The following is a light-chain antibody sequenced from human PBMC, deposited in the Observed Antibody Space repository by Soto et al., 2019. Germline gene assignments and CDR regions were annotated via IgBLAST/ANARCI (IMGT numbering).Light chain of an antibody. Sequence: QSVLTQPPSVSGAPGQRVIITCTGSSSNIGANSGVHWYQQLPGTAPKLLIYDDINRPSGIPGRFSGSKSGTSASLAITGLQAEDEADYYCQSYDRSLSGNVVFGGGTKVTVL. V-gene: IGLV1-40*01. CDR1: SSNIGANSG. CDR3: QSYDRSLSGNVV. J-gene: IGLJ2*01. CDR2: DDI.